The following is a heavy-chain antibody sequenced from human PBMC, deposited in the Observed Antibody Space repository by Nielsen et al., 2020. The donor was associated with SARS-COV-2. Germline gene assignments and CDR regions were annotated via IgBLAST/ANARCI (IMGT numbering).Heavy chain of an antibody. J-gene: IGHJ4*02. CDR1: GYTFTSYG. V-gene: IGHV1-18*01. Sequence: ASVKVSCKASGYTFTSYGISWVRQAPGQGLEWMGWISAYNGNTNYAQKLQGRVTMTTDTSTSTAYMELRSLRSDDTAVYYCARAAMVRGAIRENDYWGQGTLVTVSS. CDR2: ISAYNGNT. D-gene: IGHD3-10*01. CDR3: ARAAMVRGAIRENDY.